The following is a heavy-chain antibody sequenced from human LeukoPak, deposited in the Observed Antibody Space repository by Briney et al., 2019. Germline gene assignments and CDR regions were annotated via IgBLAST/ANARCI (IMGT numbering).Heavy chain of an antibody. D-gene: IGHD3-10*01. J-gene: IGHJ4*02. Sequence: SQTLSLTCGTSGDSVSNNSAAWNWIRQSPSRGLEWLGRTYYRSKWYSDYAVSVKSRITINPDTSKNQFSLQLNSVTPEDTAVYYCSRGPGGRFDYWGQGTLVTVSS. CDR2: TYYRSKWYS. V-gene: IGHV6-1*01. CDR1: GDSVSNNSAA. CDR3: SRGPGGRFDY.